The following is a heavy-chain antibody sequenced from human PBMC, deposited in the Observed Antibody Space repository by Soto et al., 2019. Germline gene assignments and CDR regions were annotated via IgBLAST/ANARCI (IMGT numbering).Heavy chain of an antibody. CDR2: IIPIFGTA. D-gene: IGHD6-6*01. J-gene: IGHJ4*02. Sequence: SVKVSCKASGGTFSSYAISWVRQAPGQGLEWMGGIIPIFGTANYAQKFQGRVTITADESTSTAYMELSSLRSEDTAVYYCARGSRGAARHDYWGQGTLVTVSS. CDR1: GGTFSSYA. V-gene: IGHV1-69*13. CDR3: ARGSRGAARHDY.